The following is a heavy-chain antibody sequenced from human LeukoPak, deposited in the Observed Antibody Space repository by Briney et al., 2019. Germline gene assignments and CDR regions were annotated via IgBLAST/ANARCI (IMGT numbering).Heavy chain of an antibody. J-gene: IGHJ4*02. V-gene: IGHV4-59*01. CDR2: IYYTGST. Sequence: SETLSLTCTVSSGSISNYYWSWIRQPPGKGLEWIGYIYYTGSTNYNLSLKSRVTISVDTSKNQFSLKLSSLTAADTAVYYCAGGGDSGGYYYPMFNYWGQGTLVTVSS. CDR1: SGSISNYY. D-gene: IGHD3-22*01. CDR3: AGGGDSGGYYYPMFNY.